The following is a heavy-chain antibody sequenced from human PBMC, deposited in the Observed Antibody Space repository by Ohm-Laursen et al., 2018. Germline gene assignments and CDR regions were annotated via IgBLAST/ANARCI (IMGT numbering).Heavy chain of an antibody. V-gene: IGHV4-59*01. CDR1: GGSISSYY. Sequence: GTLSLTCIVSGGSISSYYWSWIRQPPGKGLEWIGYIYYSGSTNYNPSLKSRVTISVDTSKNQFSLKLSSVTAADTAVYYCARDALGSLDYWGQGTLVTVSS. CDR2: IYYSGST. J-gene: IGHJ4*02. CDR3: ARDALGSLDY.